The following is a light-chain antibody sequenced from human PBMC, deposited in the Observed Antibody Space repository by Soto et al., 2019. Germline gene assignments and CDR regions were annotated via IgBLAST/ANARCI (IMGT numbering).Light chain of an antibody. J-gene: IGKJ1*01. CDR1: QSVSSSY. Sequence: ELVLTQSPGTLSLSPGERATLSCRASQSVSSSYLAWYQQKPGQAPRLLIYGASSRATGIPDRFSGSGSGTDFTLTISRLEPEDLAVYDCQQYGSSRWTFGQGTKVDIK. V-gene: IGKV3-20*01. CDR2: GAS. CDR3: QQYGSSRWT.